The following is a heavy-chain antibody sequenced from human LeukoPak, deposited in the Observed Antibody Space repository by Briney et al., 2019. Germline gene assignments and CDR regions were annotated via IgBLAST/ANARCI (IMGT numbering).Heavy chain of an antibody. Sequence: PSETLSLSCAVYGGSFSGYYWSWIRQPPGKGLEWIGEINHSGSTNYNPSLKSRVTISVDTSKNQFSLKLSSVTAADTAVYYCAREDYYDSSGFIGWGQGTLVTVSS. CDR3: AREDYYDSSGFIG. CDR2: INHSGST. CDR1: GGSFSGYY. V-gene: IGHV4-34*01. D-gene: IGHD3-22*01. J-gene: IGHJ4*02.